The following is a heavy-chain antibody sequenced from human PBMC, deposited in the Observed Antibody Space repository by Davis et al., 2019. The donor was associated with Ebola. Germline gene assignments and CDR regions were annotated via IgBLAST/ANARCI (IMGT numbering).Heavy chain of an antibody. CDR1: GFIFSKFA. J-gene: IGHJ4*02. V-gene: IGHV3-23*01. D-gene: IGHD3-10*01. Sequence: PGGPLRLSCAASGFIFSKFAMSWVRQAPGKGLEWVSITSVDGTSYADSVKGRFTIARDNSRNTLYLQMNSLRAEDTALYYCAKGGRIRSPGIGDKWGQGTLVTVSS. CDR2: TSVDGT. CDR3: AKGGRIRSPGIGDK.